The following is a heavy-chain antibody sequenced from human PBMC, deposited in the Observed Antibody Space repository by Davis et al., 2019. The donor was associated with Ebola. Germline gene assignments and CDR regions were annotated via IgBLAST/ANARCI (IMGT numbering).Heavy chain of an antibody. J-gene: IGHJ4*02. CDR1: GSTFSSYG. CDR3: ARINSYGDFDY. CDR2: IWYDGSNK. Sequence: GESLKISCAASGSTFSSYGMHWVRQAPGKGLEWVAVIWYDGSNKYYADSVKGRFTISRDNSKNTLYLQMNSLRAEDTAVYYCARINSYGDFDYWGQGTLVTVSS. V-gene: IGHV3-33*01. D-gene: IGHD5-18*01.